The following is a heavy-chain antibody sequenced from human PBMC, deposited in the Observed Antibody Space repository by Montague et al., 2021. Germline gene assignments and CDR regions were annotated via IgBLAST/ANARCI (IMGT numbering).Heavy chain of an antibody. CDR3: ARDYYGSGRGKDYFDY. Sequence: SLRLSCAASGFTFRSYSMNWVRQAPGKGLEWVSSISSSSSYIYYTDSVKGRFIISRDNAKNSLYLQMNSLRAEDTAVYYCARDYYGSGRGKDYFDYWGQGTLVTVSS. J-gene: IGHJ4*02. V-gene: IGHV3-21*01. CDR2: ISSSSSYI. D-gene: IGHD3-10*01. CDR1: GFTFRSYS.